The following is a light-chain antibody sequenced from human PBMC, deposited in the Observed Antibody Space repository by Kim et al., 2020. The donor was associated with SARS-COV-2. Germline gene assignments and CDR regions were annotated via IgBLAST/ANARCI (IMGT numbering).Light chain of an antibody. V-gene: IGLV3-1*01. Sequence: SYELTQPPSVSVSPGQTASITCSGDKLGDKYACWYQQKPGQSPVLVIYQDSKRHSGIPERISGSNSGNTATLTISGTQAMDEADYYCQAWDSSTVFG. CDR3: QAWDSSTV. J-gene: IGLJ2*01. CDR1: KLGDKY. CDR2: QDS.